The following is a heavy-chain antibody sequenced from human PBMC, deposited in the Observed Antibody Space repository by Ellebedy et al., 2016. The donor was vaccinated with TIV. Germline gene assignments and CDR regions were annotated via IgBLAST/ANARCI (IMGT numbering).Heavy chain of an antibody. Sequence: AASVQVSCKASGYTFTSYAIHWVRQAPGQGPEWMGWINPAQDTRTTPQRFHGRVTLNRDTSAGTVSLELSGLEPADSALYFCARDGATTLSWFRQYTGIGARFDYWGQGTLVTVSS. D-gene: IGHD1-26*01. CDR1: GYTFTSYA. CDR2: INPAQDTR. V-gene: IGHV1-3*01. J-gene: IGHJ4*02. CDR3: ARDGATTLSWFRQYTGIGARFDY.